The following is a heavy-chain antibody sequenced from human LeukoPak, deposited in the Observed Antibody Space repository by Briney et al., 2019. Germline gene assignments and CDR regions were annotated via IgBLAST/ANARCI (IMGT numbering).Heavy chain of an antibody. CDR1: GGTFSSYA. CDR3: ARGPRYCSSTSCYPEYFQH. Sequence: SVKVSCKASGGTFSSYAISWVRQAPGQGLEWMGGIIPIFGTANYARKFQGRVTITADESTSTAYMELSSLRSEDTAVYYCARGPRYCSSTSCYPEYFQHWGQGTLVTVSS. CDR2: IIPIFGTA. D-gene: IGHD2-2*01. J-gene: IGHJ1*01. V-gene: IGHV1-69*13.